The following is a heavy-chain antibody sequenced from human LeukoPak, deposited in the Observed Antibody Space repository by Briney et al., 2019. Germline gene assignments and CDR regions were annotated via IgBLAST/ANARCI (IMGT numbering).Heavy chain of an antibody. CDR2: ISHSVST. CDR3: ARGGHCRTSDCPQADLFDS. Sequence: SQTLSLTCAVYGGSFSGYYWTWIRQPPGKGLEWIWAISHSVSTNYNPSLNSRVTLSLDTSKTPFSLSLTSVTPADTPAYYCARGGHCRTSDCPQADLFDSWGPGTLVTVSS. J-gene: IGHJ4*02. V-gene: IGHV4-34*01. D-gene: IGHD2-2*01. CDR1: GGSFSGYY.